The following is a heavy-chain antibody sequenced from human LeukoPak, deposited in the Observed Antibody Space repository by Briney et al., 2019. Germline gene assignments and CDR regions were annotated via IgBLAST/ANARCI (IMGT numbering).Heavy chain of an antibody. CDR2: IIPIYNPV. CDR3: AREPLGCGGDCHFDY. D-gene: IGHD2-21*02. Sequence: ASVKVSCKTSGGTFSSYAFSWMRQAPGQGLEWVGRIIPIYNPVDYTQSFQGRVTITADESTNTVYLELSRLRYDDTAVYYCAREPLGCGGDCHFDYWGQGTLVTVSS. V-gene: IGHV1-69*13. CDR1: GGTFSSYA. J-gene: IGHJ4*02.